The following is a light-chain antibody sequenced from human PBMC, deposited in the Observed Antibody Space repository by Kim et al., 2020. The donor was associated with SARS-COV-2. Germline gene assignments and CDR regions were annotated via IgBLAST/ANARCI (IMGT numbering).Light chain of an antibody. V-gene: IGLV1-40*01. CDR3: QSFDSSLRGWV. CDR2: GHR. Sequence: RVTISCTGNSSNIGAGYDVHWYQHLPGTAPKLLIYGHRIRPSGVPDRFSGSKSDTSASLAITGLQAEDEADYYCQSFDSSLRGWVFGGGTQLTVL. J-gene: IGLJ3*02. CDR1: SSNIGAGYD.